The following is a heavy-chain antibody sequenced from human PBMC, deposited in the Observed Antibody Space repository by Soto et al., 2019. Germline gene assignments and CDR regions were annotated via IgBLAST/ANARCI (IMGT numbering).Heavy chain of an antibody. CDR2: ISAYNGNT. V-gene: IGHV1-18*01. CDR3: ARVACSGGSCYDAFDI. D-gene: IGHD2-15*01. Sequence: ASVKVSCKASGYTFTSYGISWVRQAPGQGLEWMGWISAYNGNTNYAQKLQGRVTMTTDTSTSTAYMELRSLRSDDTAVYYCARVACSGGSCYDAFDIWGQGTMVTVSS. CDR1: GYTFTSYG. J-gene: IGHJ3*02.